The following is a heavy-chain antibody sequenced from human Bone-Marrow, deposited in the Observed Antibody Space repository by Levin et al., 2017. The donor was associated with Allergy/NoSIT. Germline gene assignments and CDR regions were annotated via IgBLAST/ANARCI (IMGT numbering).Heavy chain of an antibody. CDR1: GFSVTTNY. Sequence: GGSLRLSCAASGFSVTTNYMSWVRQAPGKGLEWVSVSFTGGRTRYADSVEGRFTISRDESKNMVYLQMDRLRADDTAVYHCVRTRREKEVGGWFDPWGQGVLVTVSS. D-gene: IGHD3-16*01. CDR3: VRTRREKEVGGWFDP. CDR2: SFTGGRT. J-gene: IGHJ5*02. V-gene: IGHV3-53*01.